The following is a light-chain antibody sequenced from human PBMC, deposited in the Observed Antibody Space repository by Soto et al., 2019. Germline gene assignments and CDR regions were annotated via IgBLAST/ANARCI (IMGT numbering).Light chain of an antibody. CDR3: RQYGTSLGFP. CDR2: GAS. Sequence: EIVLTQSLGPLSLSPGERATLSCRASQSVSSNFLAWYQEKLGQAPRLLIYGASKRATGIPDRFSGSGSGTDFTLTIRRLEPEDFAVYFCRQYGTSLGFPVGGGTKVDIK. V-gene: IGKV3-20*01. CDR1: QSVSSNF. J-gene: IGKJ4*01.